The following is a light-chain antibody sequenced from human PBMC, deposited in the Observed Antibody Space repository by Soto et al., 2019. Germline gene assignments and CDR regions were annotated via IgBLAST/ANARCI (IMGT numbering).Light chain of an antibody. CDR2: GAS. Sequence: PGERVTLSCRASQSVSSSYLTWYQQKPGQAPMLLIYGASTRATSIPARFSGSGSGTDFTLTISSLQPEDFAVYYCQQDYNLPLTFGGGTKVEIK. CDR1: QSVSSSY. J-gene: IGKJ4*01. V-gene: IGKV3D-7*01. CDR3: QQDYNLPLT.